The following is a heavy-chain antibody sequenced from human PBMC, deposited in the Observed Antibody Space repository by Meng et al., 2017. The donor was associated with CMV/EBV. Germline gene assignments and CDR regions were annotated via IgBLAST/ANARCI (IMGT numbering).Heavy chain of an antibody. CDR3: ARAEVGVVLAPRDY. V-gene: IGHV3-30-3*01. J-gene: IGHJ4*02. CDR2: ISYDGSNK. Sequence: QVQRVEAGGGGVQHGRSLRLSCAASGFTFSSYAMHWVRQAPGKGLEWVAVISYDGSNKYYADSVKGRFTISRDNSKNTLYLQMNSLRAEDTAVYYCARAEVGVVLAPRDYWGQGTLVTVSS. CDR1: GFTFSSYA. D-gene: IGHD3-3*01.